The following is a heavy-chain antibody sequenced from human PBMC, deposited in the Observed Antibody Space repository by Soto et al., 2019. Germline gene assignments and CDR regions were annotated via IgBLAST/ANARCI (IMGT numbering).Heavy chain of an antibody. J-gene: IGHJ5*02. CDR1: GFTFSRYG. CDR2: ISYDGSNK. D-gene: IGHD4-17*01. CDR3: AKDGHGEDPNH. Sequence: QVQLVESGGGVVQPGRSLRLSCAASGFTFSRYGMHWVRQAPGKGLEWVAVISYDGSNKYYADSVKGRFTISRDNSKNTLYLQMNSLRAEDTAVYYCAKDGHGEDPNHWGQGTLVTVSS. V-gene: IGHV3-30*18.